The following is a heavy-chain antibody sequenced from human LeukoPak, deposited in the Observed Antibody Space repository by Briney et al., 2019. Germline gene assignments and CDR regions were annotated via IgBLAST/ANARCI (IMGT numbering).Heavy chain of an antibody. V-gene: IGHV5-51*01. CDR1: GTIFTSYW. CDR2: IYPGYSHT. CDR3: ARHSESSPAYYYYMDV. Sequence: RGGALQISWKGAGTIFTSYWIGGGRELPGKGEGWGGIIYPGYSHTRYSPSFLCQVTISADNSISTAYLQWSSLKASDTAIYYCARHSESSPAYYYYMDVWGKGTTVTVSS. D-gene: IGHD2-2*01. J-gene: IGHJ6*03.